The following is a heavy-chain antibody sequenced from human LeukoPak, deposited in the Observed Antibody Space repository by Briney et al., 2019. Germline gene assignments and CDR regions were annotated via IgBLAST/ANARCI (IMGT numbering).Heavy chain of an antibody. CDR1: GFTFSSYW. Sequence: GGSLRLSCAASGFTFSSYWMSWVRQAPGKGLEWVANIKQDGSEKYYVDSVKGRFTISRDNAKNSLYLQMNSLRVEDTALYYCAKANYQLLAPNHPYGLDVWGQGTTVTVSS. J-gene: IGHJ6*02. CDR3: AKANYQLLAPNHPYGLDV. CDR2: IKQDGSEK. V-gene: IGHV3-7*03. D-gene: IGHD2-2*01.